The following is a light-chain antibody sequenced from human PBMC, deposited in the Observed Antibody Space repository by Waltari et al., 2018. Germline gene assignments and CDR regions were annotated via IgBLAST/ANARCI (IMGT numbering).Light chain of an antibody. Sequence: DIQMTQSPSSLSASVGDRVTITCQASHDISNYLNWYQPKPGKAPKLLIYDASNLETGVPSRFSGSGSGTDFTFTISSLQPEDIATYYCQQYDNLPITFGQGTRLEIK. CDR3: QQYDNLPIT. J-gene: IGKJ5*01. CDR1: HDISNY. CDR2: DAS. V-gene: IGKV1-33*01.